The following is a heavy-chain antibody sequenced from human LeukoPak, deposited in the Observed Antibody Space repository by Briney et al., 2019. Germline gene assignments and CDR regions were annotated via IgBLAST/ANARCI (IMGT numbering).Heavy chain of an antibody. CDR1: GYTFTSYG. CDR3: AVAGSSGSYYFDY. V-gene: IGHV1-18*01. Sequence: GASVKVSCKASGYTFTSYGISWVRQAPGQGLEWMGWISAYNGNTNYAQKLQGRVTITADKSTSTAYMELSSLRSEDTAVYYCAVAGSSGSYYFDYWGQGTLVTVSS. J-gene: IGHJ4*02. CDR2: ISAYNGNT. D-gene: IGHD1-26*01.